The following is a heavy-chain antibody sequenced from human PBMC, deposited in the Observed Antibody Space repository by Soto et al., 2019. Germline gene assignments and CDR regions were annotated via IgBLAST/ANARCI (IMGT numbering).Heavy chain of an antibody. Sequence: GGSLRLSCAASGFTFSNAWMSWVRQAPGKGLEWVGRIKSKTDGGTTDYAEPVKGRLTISRDDSKNPLYLQMNSLKTEDTAVYYCTTGERYYDYIWGSYRSPNAFDIWGQGTMVTVSS. V-gene: IGHV3-15*01. CDR2: IKSKTDGGTT. CDR3: TTGERYYDYIWGSYRSPNAFDI. CDR1: GFTFSNAW. D-gene: IGHD3-16*02. J-gene: IGHJ3*02.